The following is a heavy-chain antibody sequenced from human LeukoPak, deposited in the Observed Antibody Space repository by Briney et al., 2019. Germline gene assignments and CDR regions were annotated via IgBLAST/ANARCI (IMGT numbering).Heavy chain of an antibody. J-gene: IGHJ4*02. CDR1: GFTFSSYE. CDR3: ARDMGWQQFDQ. Sequence: GGSLRLSCAASGFTFSSYEMNWVRQAPGKGLEWVSYISTTGSSIYYADSVKGRFTISRDNVKNLLYLQMNSLRAEDTAVYYCARDMGWQQFDQWGQGTLVTVSS. D-gene: IGHD5-24*01. V-gene: IGHV3-48*03. CDR2: ISTTGSSI.